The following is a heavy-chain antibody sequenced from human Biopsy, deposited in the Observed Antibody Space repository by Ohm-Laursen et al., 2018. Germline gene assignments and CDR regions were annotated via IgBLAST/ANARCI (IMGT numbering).Heavy chain of an antibody. J-gene: IGHJ3*01. CDR2: INDSGRT. V-gene: IGHV4-34*01. D-gene: IGHD1-26*01. CDR1: GGSFSGYY. Sequence: GTLSLTCGVYGGSFSGYYCSWIRQPPGKGLEWIGEINDSGRTNYNPSLRSRVTFSVDTSKNQFSLKLSSVTAADTAVYYCARDDDGRYLGDTFDLWGQGRMVTVSS. CDR3: ARDDDGRYLGDTFDL.